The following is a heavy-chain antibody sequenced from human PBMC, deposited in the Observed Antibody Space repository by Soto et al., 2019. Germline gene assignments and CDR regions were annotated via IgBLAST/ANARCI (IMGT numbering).Heavy chain of an antibody. J-gene: IGHJ4*02. CDR2: IKSKTDGGTT. CDR3: TTESEDHIFAGVVIIPRARVDY. CDR1: GFNFSNAW. Sequence: GGSLRLSFAASGFNFSNAWINLVRQAPGKGLEWVGRIKSKTDGGTTDYAAPVKGRFTISRDDSKNTLYLQMNSLKTEDTAVYYCTTESEDHIFAGVVIIPRARVDYWGQGTLVTVSS. D-gene: IGHD3-3*01. V-gene: IGHV3-15*07.